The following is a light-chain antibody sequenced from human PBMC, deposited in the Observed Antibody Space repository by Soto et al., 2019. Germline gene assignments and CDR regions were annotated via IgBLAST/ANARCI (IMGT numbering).Light chain of an antibody. Sequence: DIVMTQSPLSLPVTPGEPAAISCRSSQRLLYGTGFNYLDWYLQKPGQSPQLLIYLGSNRASGVPDRFSGSGSGTDFTLKISRVESEDVGVYYCMQALQTPLTFGGGTKVEIK. CDR3: MQALQTPLT. V-gene: IGKV2-28*01. J-gene: IGKJ4*01. CDR2: LGS. CDR1: QRLLYGTGFNY.